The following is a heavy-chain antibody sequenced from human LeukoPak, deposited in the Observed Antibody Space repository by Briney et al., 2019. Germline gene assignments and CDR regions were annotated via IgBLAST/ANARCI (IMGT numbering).Heavy chain of an antibody. J-gene: IGHJ4*02. CDR2: IYYSGST. CDR3: ARVDGSGNSHYSDY. D-gene: IGHD3-10*01. V-gene: IGHV4-30-4*01. CDR1: GGSISSGDYY. Sequence: PSETLSLTCTVSGGSISSGDYYWSWIRQPPGKGLEWIGYIYYSGSTYYNPSLKSRVTISVDTSKNQFSLKLSSVTAADTAVYYCARVDGSGNSHYSDYWGQGTLVTVSS.